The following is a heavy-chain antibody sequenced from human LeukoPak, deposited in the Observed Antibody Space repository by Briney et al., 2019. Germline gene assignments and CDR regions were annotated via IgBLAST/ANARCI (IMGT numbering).Heavy chain of an antibody. CDR3: ARDEATIFGVVIIKGVDDAFDI. V-gene: IGHV3-21*01. Sequence: KTGGSLRLSCAASGFTFSTYSMNWVRQAPGKGLEWVSSISSSNTFIYYADSVKGRFTISRDNAKNSLYLQMNSLRAEDTAVYYCARDEATIFGVVIIKGVDDAFDIWGQGTMVTVSS. CDR1: GFTFSTYS. CDR2: ISSSNTFI. J-gene: IGHJ3*02. D-gene: IGHD3-3*01.